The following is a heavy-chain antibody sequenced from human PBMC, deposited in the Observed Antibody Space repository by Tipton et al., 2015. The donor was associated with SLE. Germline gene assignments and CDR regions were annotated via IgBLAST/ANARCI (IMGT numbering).Heavy chain of an antibody. Sequence: TLSLTCAVYGGSFSGYYWSWIRQPPGKGLEWIGEINHSGSTNYNPSLKSRVTISVHTSKNQFSLKLSSVTAADTAVYYCARTGYSSSWLYFQHWGQGTLVTVSS. J-gene: IGHJ1*01. CDR1: GGSFSGYY. CDR3: ARTGYSSSWLYFQH. D-gene: IGHD6-13*01. V-gene: IGHV4-34*01. CDR2: INHSGST.